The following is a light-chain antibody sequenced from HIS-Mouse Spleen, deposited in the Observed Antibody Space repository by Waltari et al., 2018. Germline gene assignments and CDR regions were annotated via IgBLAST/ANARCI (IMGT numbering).Light chain of an antibody. CDR1: ALPKKY. V-gene: IGLV3-10*01. CDR2: EDS. CDR3: YSTDSSGNHRV. Sequence: SYELTQPPSVSVSPGQTARITCSGDALPKKYASWYQQNAGQAPVLVIYEDSKRPSGTPERFSGSSSGTMATLTISGAQVEDEADYYCYSTDSSGNHRVFGGGTKLTVL. J-gene: IGLJ2*01.